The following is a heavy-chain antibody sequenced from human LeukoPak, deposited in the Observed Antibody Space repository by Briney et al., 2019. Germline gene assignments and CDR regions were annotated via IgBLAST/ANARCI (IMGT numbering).Heavy chain of an antibody. V-gene: IGHV3-7*01. CDR3: ASYYGSGNHFDY. D-gene: IGHD3-10*01. Sequence: GGSLRLSCAASGFAFSTYWMSWVRQAPGKGLEWVANINQDGSEKYYVDSVKGRFTISRDNAKNSLYLQMNSLRAEDTAVYYCASYYGSGNHFDYWGQGTLVTVSP. CDR2: INQDGSEK. CDR1: GFAFSTYW. J-gene: IGHJ4*02.